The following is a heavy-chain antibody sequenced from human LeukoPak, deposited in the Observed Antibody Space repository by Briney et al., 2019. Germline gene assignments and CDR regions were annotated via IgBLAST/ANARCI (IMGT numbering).Heavy chain of an antibody. Sequence: ASVKVSCKASGYTFTSYDINWVRRATGQGLEWMGWMNPNSGNTGYAQKFQGRVTMTRNTSISTAYMELSSLRSEDTAVYYCARVGNYYDSSGYYPKFDYWGQGTLVTVSS. J-gene: IGHJ4*02. CDR1: GYTFTSYD. D-gene: IGHD3-22*01. CDR2: MNPNSGNT. V-gene: IGHV1-8*01. CDR3: ARVGNYYDSSGYYPKFDY.